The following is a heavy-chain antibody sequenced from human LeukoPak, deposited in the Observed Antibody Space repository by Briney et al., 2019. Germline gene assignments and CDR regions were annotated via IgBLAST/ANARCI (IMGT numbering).Heavy chain of an antibody. V-gene: IGHV3-21*01. CDR1: GFTFSSYS. CDR3: ARPDEQQLVRDAFDI. J-gene: IGHJ3*02. D-gene: IGHD6-13*01. Sequence: GGSLRLSCAASGFTFSSYSMNWVRQAPGKGLEWAASISSSSSYIYYADSVKGRFTISRDNAKNSLYLQMNSLRAEDTAVYYCARPDEQQLVRDAFDIWGQGTMVTVSS. CDR2: ISSSSSYI.